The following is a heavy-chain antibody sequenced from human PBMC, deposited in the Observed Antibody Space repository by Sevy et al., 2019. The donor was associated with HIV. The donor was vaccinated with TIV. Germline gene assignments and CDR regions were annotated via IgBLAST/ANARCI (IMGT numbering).Heavy chain of an antibody. D-gene: IGHD3-10*01. CDR1: GFIFRGYA. Sequence: GGSLRRSCAASGFIFRGYAMSWVRQAPGKGLEWVAGISGSGGSTYYADPVKGRFTISRDNFKNMLYLQMNSLRAEDTAVYFCENQRGSHGYFDCWGQGTLVTVSS. CDR3: ENQRGSHGYFDC. J-gene: IGHJ4*02. V-gene: IGHV3-23*01. CDR2: ISGSGGST.